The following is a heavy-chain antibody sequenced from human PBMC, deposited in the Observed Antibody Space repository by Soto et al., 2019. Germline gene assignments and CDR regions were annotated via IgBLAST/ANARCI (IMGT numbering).Heavy chain of an antibody. CDR2: IIPIFGTA. CDR1: GGTFSSYA. J-gene: IGHJ6*02. Sequence: SVKVSCKASGGTFSSYAISWVRQAPGQGLEWMGGIIPIFGTANYAQKFQGRVTITADESTSTAYMELSSLRSEDTAVYYCARDSIPYYYDSSGYYYTLDVCGQGTTVTVSS. D-gene: IGHD3-22*01. CDR3: ARDSIPYYYDSSGYYYTLDV. V-gene: IGHV1-69*13.